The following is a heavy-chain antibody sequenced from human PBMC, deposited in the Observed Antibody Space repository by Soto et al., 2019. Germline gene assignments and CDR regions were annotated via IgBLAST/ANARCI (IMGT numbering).Heavy chain of an antibody. CDR1: GFSFNTYS. D-gene: IGHD6-13*01. CDR3: ASLSRYALDY. J-gene: IGHJ4*02. V-gene: IGHV3-21*01. CDR2: ISSSSTYI. Sequence: GGSLRLSCAASGFSFNTYSMNWVRQAPGKGLEWVSSISSSSTYIYYTDSVKGRFTISRDNAKNSLYLQMDSLRAEDTAVYYCASLSRYALDYWGQGTLVTVSS.